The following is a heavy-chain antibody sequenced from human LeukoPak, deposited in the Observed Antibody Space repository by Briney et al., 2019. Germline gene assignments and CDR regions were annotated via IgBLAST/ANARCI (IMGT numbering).Heavy chain of an antibody. CDR1: GGSISSYY. Sequence: PSETLSLTCTVSGGSISSYYWSWIRQPAGKGLKWIGRIYTSGSTNYNPSLKSRVTMSVDTSKNQFSLKLSSVTAADTAVYYCARDRYYYGSGSYYHPFDYWGQGTLVTVSS. J-gene: IGHJ4*02. D-gene: IGHD3-10*01. CDR3: ARDRYYYGSGSYYHPFDY. CDR2: IYTSGST. V-gene: IGHV4-4*07.